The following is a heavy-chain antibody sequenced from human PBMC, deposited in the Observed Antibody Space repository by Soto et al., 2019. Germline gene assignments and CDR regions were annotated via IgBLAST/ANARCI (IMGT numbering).Heavy chain of an antibody. D-gene: IGHD5-18*01. CDR3: ARGLQLWLNWFDP. CDR1: GYSFTSYW. CDR2: IYPGDSDT. J-gene: IGHJ5*02. V-gene: IGHV5-51*01. Sequence: GESLKISCTGSGYSFTSYWIGWVRQMPGKGLEWMGIIYPGDSDTRYSPSFQGQVTISADKSISTAYLQWSSLKASDTAMYYCARGLQLWLNWFDPWGQGTLVTVSS.